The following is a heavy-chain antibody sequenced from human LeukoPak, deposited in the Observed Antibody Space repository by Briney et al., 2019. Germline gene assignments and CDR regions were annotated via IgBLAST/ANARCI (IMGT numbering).Heavy chain of an antibody. Sequence: SETLSLTCTVSGGSISSSSAYWGWIRQPPGKGLEWIGSIYYSKNTYYNPSLKSRVTISADTSKNQFSLTLGSVSATDTAVYYCVSPRGFSYGYFDYWGQGTQVTVSS. V-gene: IGHV4-39*01. CDR1: GGSISSSSAY. CDR2: IYYSKNT. CDR3: VSPRGFSYGYFDY. D-gene: IGHD5-18*01. J-gene: IGHJ4*02.